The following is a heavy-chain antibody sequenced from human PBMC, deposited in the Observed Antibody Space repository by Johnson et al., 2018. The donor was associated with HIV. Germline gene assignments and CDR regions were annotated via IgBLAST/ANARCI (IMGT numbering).Heavy chain of an antibody. J-gene: IGHJ3*02. D-gene: IGHD3-22*01. V-gene: IGHV3-74*01. CDR1: GFTFSDHW. Sequence: VQLVESGGGLVQPGGSLRLSCGASGFTFSDHWMQWVRQAPGKGLVWVSRINGDGSRTSYADSVKGRFTISRDNSKNTLYLQMNSLRAEDTAVYYCARDVNYYDRSGSYGLHGAFDIWGQGTMVTVSS. CDR3: ARDVNYYDRSGSYGLHGAFDI. CDR2: INGDGSRT.